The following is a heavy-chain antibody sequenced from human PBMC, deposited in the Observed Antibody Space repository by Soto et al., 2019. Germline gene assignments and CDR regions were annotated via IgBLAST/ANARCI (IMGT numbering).Heavy chain of an antibody. CDR2: ISGSGGST. CDR1: GFTFSSYA. CDR3: AKDLSSSSYYYYYMDV. J-gene: IGHJ6*03. Sequence: EVQLLESGGGLVQPGGSLRLSCAASGFTFSSYAMSWVRQAPGKGLEWVSAISGSGGSTYYAASVKGRFTISRDNSKNTLSLQMTSLRAEDTAVYYCAKDLSSSSYYYYYMDVWGKGTTVTVSS. D-gene: IGHD6-6*01. V-gene: IGHV3-23*01.